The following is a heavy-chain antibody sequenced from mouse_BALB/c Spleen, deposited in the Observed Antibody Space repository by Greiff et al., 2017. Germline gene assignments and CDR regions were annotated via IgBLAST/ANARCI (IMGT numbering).Heavy chain of an antibody. D-gene: IGHD2-4*01. Sequence: VQLQQSGPELVKPGASVKISCKASGYSFTGYFMNWVMQSHGKSLEWIGRINPYNGDTFYNQKFKGKATLTVDKSSSTAHMELRSLASEDSAVYYCARGITTGHAMDYWGQGTSVTVSS. CDR3: ARGITTGHAMDY. CDR2: INPYNGDT. CDR1: GYSFTGYF. J-gene: IGHJ4*01. V-gene: IGHV1-20*02.